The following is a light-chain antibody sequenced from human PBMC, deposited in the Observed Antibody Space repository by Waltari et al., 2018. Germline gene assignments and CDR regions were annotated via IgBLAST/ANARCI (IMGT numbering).Light chain of an antibody. CDR1: QSVSGN. CDR3: QQYNEWPQT. Sequence: IVMTQSPATLSVSPGERVTLSCRASQSVSGNLAWYQQKPGQAPRLLMYGASTRAAGVPTRFSGSGSGTEFTVTISSLQSEDFAVYYCQQYNEWPQTFGQGTKLETK. J-gene: IGKJ2*01. V-gene: IGKV3-15*01. CDR2: GAS.